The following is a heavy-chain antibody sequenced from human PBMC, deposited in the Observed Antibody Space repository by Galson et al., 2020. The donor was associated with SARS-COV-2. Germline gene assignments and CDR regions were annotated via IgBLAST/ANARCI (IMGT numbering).Heavy chain of an antibody. CDR3: ARVVGATKGFDY. V-gene: IGHV4-59*13. CDR2: IYSSGSS. J-gene: IGHJ4*02. CDR1: DGSISGYY. Sequence: SETLSLTCTVSDGSISGYYWSWIRQPPGKGLEWIAYIYSSGSSNYSPSLKSRVTISIDTSKNQFSLRLTSVTAADTAVYYCARVVGATKGFDYWGRGTLVTVSS. D-gene: IGHD1-26*01.